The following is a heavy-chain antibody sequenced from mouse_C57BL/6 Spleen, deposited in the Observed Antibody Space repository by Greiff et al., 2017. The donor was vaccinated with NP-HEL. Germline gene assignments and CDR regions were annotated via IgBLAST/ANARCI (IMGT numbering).Heavy chain of an antibody. Sequence: SLPLSFSSSLFPFLSSFLPFFLPSPSPGLDWVAYISSGSSTIYYADTVKGRFTISRDNAKNTLFLQMTSLRSEDTAMYYCARATVVSPWYFDVRGTGTTVTVSS. CDR3: ARATVVSPWYFDV. J-gene: IGHJ1*03. CDR1: LFPFLSSF. D-gene: IGHD1-1*01. CDR2: ISSGSSTI. V-gene: IGHV5-17*01.